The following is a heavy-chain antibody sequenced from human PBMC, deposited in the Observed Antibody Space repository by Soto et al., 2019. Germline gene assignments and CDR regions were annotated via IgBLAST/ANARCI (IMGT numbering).Heavy chain of an antibody. J-gene: IGHJ5*02. D-gene: IGHD3-10*01. Sequence: PSETLSLTCTVSGGSVDSNRYYWAWIRQPPGKGLEWVGSIFYTGSTYYSPSLKGRLIISVDPSKNQFSLKLTSVTAADMARYYCARPKAFGESAGRGGFYPWGQGTLVTVSS. CDR3: ARPKAFGESAGRGGFYP. CDR1: GGSVDSNRYY. CDR2: IFYTGST. V-gene: IGHV4-39*01.